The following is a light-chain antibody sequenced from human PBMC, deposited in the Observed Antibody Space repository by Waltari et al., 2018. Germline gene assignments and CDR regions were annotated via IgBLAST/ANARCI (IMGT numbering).Light chain of an antibody. CDR2: DVS. Sequence: QSALTQPASVSGSPGQSITISCTGTSSDVGGYNYVSWYQQHPGKAPKLMIYDVSNRPSGVSNRFSGSKSGHTDSLTISGLQADDEADYYCSSYTSSSTQVFGTGTKVTVL. CDR3: SSYTSSSTQV. V-gene: IGLV2-14*01. CDR1: SSDVGGYNY. J-gene: IGLJ1*01.